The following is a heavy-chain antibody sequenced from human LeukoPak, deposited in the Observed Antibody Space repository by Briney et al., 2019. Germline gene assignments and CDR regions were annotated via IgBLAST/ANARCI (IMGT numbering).Heavy chain of an antibody. CDR3: ATLGCSSTSCYRSDYYYYGMDV. D-gene: IGHD2-2*02. V-gene: IGHV3-7*03. J-gene: IGHJ6*02. CDR2: IKQDGSEK. CDR1: GFTFSSYW. Sequence: GGSLRLSCAASGFTFSSYWMSWVRQAPGKGLEWVANIKQDGSEKYYVDSVKGRFTISRDNAKNSLYLQMNSLRAEDTAVYYCATLGCSSTSCYRSDYYYYGMDVWGQGTTVTVSS.